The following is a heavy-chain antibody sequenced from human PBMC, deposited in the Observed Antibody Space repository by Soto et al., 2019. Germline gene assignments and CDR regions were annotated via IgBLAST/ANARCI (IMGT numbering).Heavy chain of an antibody. V-gene: IGHV1-69*06. CDR2: IIPIFGTA. CDR3: ARVLKRLGWSGYYRRGRYYGMDV. J-gene: IGHJ6*02. CDR1: GGTFSSYA. D-gene: IGHD3-3*01. Sequence: SVKVSCKASGGTFSSYAISWVRQAPGQGLEWMGGIIPIFGTANYAQKFQGRVTITADKSTSTAHMELSSLRSEDTAVYYCARVLKRLGWSGYYRRGRYYGMDVWGQGTTVTVSS.